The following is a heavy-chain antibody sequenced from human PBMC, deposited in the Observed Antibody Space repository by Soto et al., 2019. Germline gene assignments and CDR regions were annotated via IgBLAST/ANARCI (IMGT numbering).Heavy chain of an antibody. J-gene: IGHJ4*02. CDR2: IIPIFGTA. V-gene: IGHV1-69*13. D-gene: IGHD5-12*01. CDR1: GGTFSSYA. CDR3: ASVRDGYNYGFDY. Sequence: SVKVSCKASGGTFSSYAISWVRQAPGQGLEWMGGIIPIFGTANYAQKFQGRVTITADESTSTAYMELSSLRSEDTAVYYCASVRDGYNYGFDYWGQGTLVTVSS.